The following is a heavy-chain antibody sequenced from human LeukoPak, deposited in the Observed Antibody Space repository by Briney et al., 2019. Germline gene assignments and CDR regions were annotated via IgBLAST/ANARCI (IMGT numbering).Heavy chain of an antibody. CDR3: ARHKRYSSGWYNWFDP. Sequence: ETLSLTCAVYGGSFSGYYWSWIRQPPGKGLEWIGEINHSGSTNYNPSLKSRVTISVDTSKNQFSLKLSSVTAADTAVYYCARHKRYSSGWYNWFDPWGQGTLVTVSS. V-gene: IGHV4-34*01. J-gene: IGHJ5*02. CDR2: INHSGST. D-gene: IGHD6-19*01. CDR1: GGSFSGYY.